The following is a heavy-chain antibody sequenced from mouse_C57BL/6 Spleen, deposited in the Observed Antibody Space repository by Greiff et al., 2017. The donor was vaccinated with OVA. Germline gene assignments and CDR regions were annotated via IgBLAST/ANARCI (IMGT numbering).Heavy chain of an antibody. J-gene: IGHJ4*01. D-gene: IGHD2-3*01. CDR3: ARGDGYYLYAMDY. Sequence: VHVKQSGPELVKPGASVKMSCKASGYTFTDYNMHWVKQSHGKSLEWIGYINPNNGGTSYNQKFKGKATLTVNKSSSTAYMELRSLTSEDSAVYYCARGDGYYLYAMDYWGQGTSVTVSS. CDR2: INPNNGGT. V-gene: IGHV1-22*01. CDR1: GYTFTDYN.